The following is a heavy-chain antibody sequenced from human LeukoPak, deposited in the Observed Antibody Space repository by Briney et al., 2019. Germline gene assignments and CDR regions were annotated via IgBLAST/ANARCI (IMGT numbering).Heavy chain of an antibody. V-gene: IGHV4-4*07. CDR1: GGSISSYY. J-gene: IGHJ4*02. CDR2: IYMTGST. D-gene: IGHD6-19*01. CDR3: ARAGWAVAPRGFDY. Sequence: SETLSLTCTVSGGSISSYYWSWIRQPAGKGLEWIGRIYMTGSTNYNPSLKSRVIMSVDTSKNQFSLKLNSVTAADTAVYYCARAGWAVAPRGFDYWGQGTLVTVSS.